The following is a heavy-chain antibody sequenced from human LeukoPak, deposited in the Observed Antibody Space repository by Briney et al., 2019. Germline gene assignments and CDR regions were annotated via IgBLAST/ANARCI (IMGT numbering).Heavy chain of an antibody. D-gene: IGHD5-12*01. Sequence: PSETLSLTCTVSGYSISSGYYWGWIRQPPGKGLEWIGSIYHSGSTYYNPSLKSRVTISVDTSKNQFSLKLSSVTAADTAVYYCARVWIAYSGYDSLGYFDYWGQGTLVTVSS. J-gene: IGHJ4*02. CDR3: ARVWIAYSGYDSLGYFDY. CDR2: IYHSGST. CDR1: GYSISSGYY. V-gene: IGHV4-38-2*02.